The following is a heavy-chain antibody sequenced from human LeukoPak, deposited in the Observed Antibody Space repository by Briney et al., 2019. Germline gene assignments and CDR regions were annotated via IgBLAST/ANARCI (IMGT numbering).Heavy chain of an antibody. CDR1: GGSISAYY. Sequence: SETLSLTCTVSGGSISAYYWSCIRQPAGKGLEWIGRIYTGGSTDYNPSLKSRVTMSVDTSRNQFSLKLSSVSAADTAVYYCARVRGPYDTLGYLEYWGQGTLVTVSS. CDR2: IYTGGST. CDR3: ARVRGPYDTLGYLEY. J-gene: IGHJ4*02. D-gene: IGHD3-22*01. V-gene: IGHV4-4*07.